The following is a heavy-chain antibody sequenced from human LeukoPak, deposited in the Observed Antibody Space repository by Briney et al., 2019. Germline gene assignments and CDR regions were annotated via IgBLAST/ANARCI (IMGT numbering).Heavy chain of an antibody. Sequence: RSGGSLRLSCAASGFTVSSNYMSWVRQAPGKGLECVSVIANDGRTYYANSVKGRFTISRDISKNMVYLQMNGLRADDTAVYYCARDDTSGGYYEFGYWGQGTLVTVSS. J-gene: IGHJ4*02. V-gene: IGHV3-53*01. D-gene: IGHD6-19*01. CDR1: GFTVSSNY. CDR3: ARDDTSGGYYEFGY. CDR2: IANDGRT.